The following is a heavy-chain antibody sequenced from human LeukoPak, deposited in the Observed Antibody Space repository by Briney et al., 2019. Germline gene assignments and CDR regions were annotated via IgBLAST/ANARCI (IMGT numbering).Heavy chain of an antibody. D-gene: IGHD6-13*01. J-gene: IGHJ3*02. CDR2: FDPEDGET. CDR3: ARVGVLGIAAAGPRGAFDI. CDR1: GYTLTELS. Sequence: ASVKVSCKVSGYTLTELSMHWVRQAPGKGLEWMGGFDPEDGETIYAQKFQGRVTITADKSTSTAYMELSSLRSEDTAVYYCARVGVLGIAAAGPRGAFDIWGQGTMVTVSS. V-gene: IGHV1-24*01.